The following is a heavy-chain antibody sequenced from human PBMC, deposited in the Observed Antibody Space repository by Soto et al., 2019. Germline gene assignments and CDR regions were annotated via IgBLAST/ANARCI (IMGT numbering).Heavy chain of an antibody. CDR1: GFTFSSYA. J-gene: IGHJ4*02. CDR2: ISGSGGST. Sequence: EVQLLESGGGLVQPGGSLRLSCAASGFTFSSYAMSWVRQAPGKGLEWVSAISGSGGSTYYADSVKGRFTISRDISKNTLYLQMNSLRAEDTAVYYCAKVIQESCYASLHYWGQGTLVTVSS. D-gene: IGHD2-2*01. V-gene: IGHV3-23*01. CDR3: AKVIQESCYASLHY.